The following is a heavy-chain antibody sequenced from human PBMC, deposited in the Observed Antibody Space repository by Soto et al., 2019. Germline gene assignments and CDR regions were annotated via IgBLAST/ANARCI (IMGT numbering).Heavy chain of an antibody. CDR2: ISGSGSST. V-gene: IGHV3-23*01. Sequence: EVQLLESGGGLVQPGGSLRLSCAASGFTFSSYAMNWVRQAPGKGLEWVSVISGSGSSTYYADSVKGRFTISRDNSKNTLYRQMNSLRAEDTAVYYCARRSSGWYFDYWGQGTLVTVSS. CDR3: ARRSSGWYFDY. J-gene: IGHJ4*02. CDR1: GFTFSSYA. D-gene: IGHD6-19*01.